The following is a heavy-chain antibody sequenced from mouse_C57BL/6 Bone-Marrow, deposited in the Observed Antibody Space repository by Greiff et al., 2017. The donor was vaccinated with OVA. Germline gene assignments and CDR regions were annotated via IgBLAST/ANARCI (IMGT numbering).Heavy chain of an antibody. CDR3: ASDCYFFWYFDV. Sequence: QVQLQQPGAELVKPGASVKMSCKASGYTFTSYWITWVKQRPGQGLEWIGDIYPGSGSTNYNEKFKSKATLTVDTSSSTAYMQLSSLTSEDSAVYYCASDCYFFWYFDVWGTGTTVTVSS. D-gene: IGHD2-3*01. CDR2: IYPGSGST. J-gene: IGHJ1*03. V-gene: IGHV1-55*01. CDR1: GYTFTSYW.